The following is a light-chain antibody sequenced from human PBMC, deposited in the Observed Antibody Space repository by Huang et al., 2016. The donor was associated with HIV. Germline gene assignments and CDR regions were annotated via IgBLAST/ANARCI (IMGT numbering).Light chain of an antibody. J-gene: IGKJ2*01. Sequence: DILLTQSPDSLAVSLGERATLTCRSSRSLLFASNSKNFLAWYQQRPGQSPKFLMYMASVRESGVPERFTGSGSGTEFTLTIASLQAEDVAVYYCQQFYNIPYTFGRGTRLEI. CDR1: RSLLFASNSKNF. V-gene: IGKV4-1*01. CDR3: QQFYNIPYT. CDR2: MAS.